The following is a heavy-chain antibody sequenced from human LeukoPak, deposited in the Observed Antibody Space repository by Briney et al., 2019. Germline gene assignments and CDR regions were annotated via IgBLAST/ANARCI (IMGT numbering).Heavy chain of an antibody. CDR3: VKDDFDY. V-gene: IGHV3-48*02. CDR1: GFTFSSYS. Sequence: QPGGSLRLSCEASGFTFSSYSMNWVRQAPGKGLEWISYISTSTTTIYYANSVKGRFTISRDNSKNTLYLQMNSLRKEDSALYYCVKDDFDYWGQGTLVTVSS. J-gene: IGHJ4*02. CDR2: ISTSTTTI.